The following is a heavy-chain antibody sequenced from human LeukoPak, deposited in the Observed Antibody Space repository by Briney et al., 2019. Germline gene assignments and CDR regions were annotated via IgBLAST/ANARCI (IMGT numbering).Heavy chain of an antibody. CDR1: GFTFSGYE. Sequence: PGGSLRLSCAAPGFTFSGYEMAWVRQAPGKGLEWVSYTSSSGDTIYYAVSVKGRFTISRDNAKNSLFLQMNSLTAGDTAVYYCARLDYVQALDIWGQGTMVTVSS. CDR3: ARLDYVQALDI. J-gene: IGHJ3*02. D-gene: IGHD3-16*01. CDR2: TSSSGDTI. V-gene: IGHV3-48*03.